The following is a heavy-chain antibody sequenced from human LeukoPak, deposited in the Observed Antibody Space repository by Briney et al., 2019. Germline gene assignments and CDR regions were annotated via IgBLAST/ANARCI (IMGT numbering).Heavy chain of an antibody. Sequence: SETLSLTFALYGGSFSGYYWSWIRQPAGKGLEWIGEINHSGSTKYNPSLKSRVSMSVDTSKNQFSLKLSSVTAADTAVYYCARMGVGATADAFDIWGQGTLVTVSS. CDR2: INHSGST. CDR1: GGSFSGYY. D-gene: IGHD1-26*01. J-gene: IGHJ3*02. V-gene: IGHV4-34*01. CDR3: ARMGVGATADAFDI.